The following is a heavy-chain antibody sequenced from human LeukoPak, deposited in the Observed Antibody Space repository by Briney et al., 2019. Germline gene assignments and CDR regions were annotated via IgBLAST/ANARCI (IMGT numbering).Heavy chain of an antibody. D-gene: IGHD6-19*01. CDR2: INHSGST. J-gene: IGHJ3*02. CDR3: ARRNTGGSIAVAGPPMRAFDI. V-gene: IGHV4-34*01. Sequence: PSETLPLTCAVYGGPFSGYYWSWIRQPPGKGLEWIGEINHSGSTNYNPSLKSRVTISVDTSKNQFSLKLSSVTAADTAVYYCARRNTGGSIAVAGPPMRAFDIWGQGTMVTVSS. CDR1: GGPFSGYY.